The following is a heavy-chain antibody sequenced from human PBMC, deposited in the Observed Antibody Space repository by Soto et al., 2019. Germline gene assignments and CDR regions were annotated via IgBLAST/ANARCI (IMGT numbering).Heavy chain of an antibody. Sequence: QVQLVQSGAEVKKPGSSVKVSCKASGGTFSSYAISWVRQAPGQGLEWMGGIIPIFGTANYAQKLQGSVTITADESTSTAYMELSSLRSEDTAVYYCARVGKYTTASDYWGQGTLVTVSS. J-gene: IGHJ4*02. CDR3: ARVGKYTTASDY. CDR2: IIPIFGTA. CDR1: GGTFSSYA. D-gene: IGHD1-1*01. V-gene: IGHV1-69*12.